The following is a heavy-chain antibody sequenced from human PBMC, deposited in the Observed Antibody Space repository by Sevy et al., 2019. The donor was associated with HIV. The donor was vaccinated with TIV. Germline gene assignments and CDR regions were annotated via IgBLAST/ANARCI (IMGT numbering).Heavy chain of an antibody. Sequence: KQSQTLSLTCTVSGGSISSYYWSWIRQPPGKGLEWIGYIYYSGSTNYNPSLKSRVTISVDTSKNQFPLKLSSVTAADTAVYYCARHGGPWYFVSYYYYMDVWGKGTTVTVSS. CDR3: ARHGGPWYFVSYYYYMDV. CDR2: IYYSGST. V-gene: IGHV4-59*08. D-gene: IGHD6-13*01. J-gene: IGHJ6*03. CDR1: GGSISSYY.